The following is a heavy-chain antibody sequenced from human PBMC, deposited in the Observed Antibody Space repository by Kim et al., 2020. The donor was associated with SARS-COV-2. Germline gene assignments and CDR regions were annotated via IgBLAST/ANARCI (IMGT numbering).Heavy chain of an antibody. J-gene: IGHJ5*02. Sequence: SETLSLTCTVSGGSISSGDYYWSWIRQPPGKGLEWIGYIYYSGNTYYNPSLKSRVTISVDTSKNQFSLKLSSVTAADTAVYYCAIAILGYCSGGSCYPAGWFDPWGQGTLVTVSS. CDR2: IYYSGNT. CDR3: AIAILGYCSGGSCYPAGWFDP. V-gene: IGHV4-30-4*01. CDR1: GGSISSGDYY. D-gene: IGHD2-15*01.